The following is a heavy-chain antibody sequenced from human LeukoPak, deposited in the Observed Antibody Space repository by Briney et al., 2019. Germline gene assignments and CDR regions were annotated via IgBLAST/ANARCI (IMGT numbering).Heavy chain of an antibody. CDR1: GFTFSSYG. V-gene: IGHV3-33*01. D-gene: IGHD3-10*01. CDR2: IWYDGSNK. CDR3: ATGSGAGARYYFDY. Sequence: GRSLRLCCAASGFTFSSYGMHWVRQAPGKGLEWVAVIWYDGSNKYYADSVKGRFTISRDNSKNTLYLQMNSLRAEDTAVYYCATGSGAGARYYFDYWGQGTLVTVSS. J-gene: IGHJ4*02.